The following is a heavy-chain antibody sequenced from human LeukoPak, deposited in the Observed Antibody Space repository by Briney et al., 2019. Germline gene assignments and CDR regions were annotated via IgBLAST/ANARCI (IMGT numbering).Heavy chain of an antibody. D-gene: IGHD2-15*01. V-gene: IGHV3-23*01. CDR2: ISGSGTST. CDR3: AKAVYCSGGGCYGAPDY. J-gene: IGHJ4*02. Sequence: GGSLRLSCAASGFTFSSYAMTWVRQAPGKGLEWVTAISGSGTSTYYADSVRGRFPISRDNSKNTLYLQMNSLRAEDTAVYYCAKAVYCSGGGCYGAPDYWGQGTLVTVSS. CDR1: GFTFSSYA.